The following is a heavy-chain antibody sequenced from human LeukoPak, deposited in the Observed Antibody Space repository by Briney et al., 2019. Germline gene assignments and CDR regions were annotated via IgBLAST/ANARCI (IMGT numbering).Heavy chain of an antibody. CDR1: GGTFSSYG. D-gene: IGHD3-10*01. V-gene: IGHV1-18*01. CDR2: ISAYNGNT. J-gene: IGHJ6*02. CDR3: ARGLYGSGSYGMDV. Sequence: RASVKVSCKASGGTFSSYGISWVRQAPGQGLEWMGWISAYNGNTNYAQNLQGRVTMTTDTSTSTAYMELRSLRSDDTAVYYCARGLYGSGSYGMDVWGQGTTVTVSS.